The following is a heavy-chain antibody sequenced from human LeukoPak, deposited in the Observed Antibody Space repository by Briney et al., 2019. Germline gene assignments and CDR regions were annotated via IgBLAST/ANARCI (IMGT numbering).Heavy chain of an antibody. CDR3: ANDDRAYDYVWGSYRYTGDGIDY. J-gene: IGHJ4*02. V-gene: IGHV3-30*02. CDR1: GFTFTSYG. D-gene: IGHD3-16*02. CDR2: IRYEGGNK. Sequence: GGSLRLSCAASGFTFTSYGRRWVRQAPGEGLEWVAFIRYEGGNKYYADSVKGRVTISTDNSTNTRYLQMNSLRAEETAVYYCANDDRAYDYVWGSYRYTGDGIDYWGQGTLVTVSS.